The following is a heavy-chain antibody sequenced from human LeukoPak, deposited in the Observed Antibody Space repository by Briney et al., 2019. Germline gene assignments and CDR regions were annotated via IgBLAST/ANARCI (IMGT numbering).Heavy chain of an antibody. J-gene: IGHJ4*02. CDR2: ISSDVYDGTTE. CDR3: ARDRGVGVRRVIITSFDY. D-gene: IGHD3-10*01. CDR1: GFTFSDYA. Sequence: PGGSLRLSCSASGFTFSDYAMDWVRQAPGKGLECVAVISSDVYDGTTEYYADSVKGRFTISRDNSKNTVYLQMNSLRGEDTAVYYCARDRGVGVRRVIITSFDYWGQGTPVTVSS. V-gene: IGHV3-30-3*01.